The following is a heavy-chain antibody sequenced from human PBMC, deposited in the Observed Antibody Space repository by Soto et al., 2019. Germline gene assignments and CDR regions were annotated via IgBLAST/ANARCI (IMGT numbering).Heavy chain of an antibody. D-gene: IGHD2-21*02. CDR3: ARSGVTGIVIPSHWFDP. CDR2: ISSSGST. Sequence: SETLSLTCTVSGDSIGGVGYWSWIRQFPGGGLEWIGCISSSGSTYYNPALNNRISLSLDTSQNQFSLKLLSVTAADTAIYYCARSGVTGIVIPSHWFDPWGQGTLVTVSS. J-gene: IGHJ5*02. V-gene: IGHV4-31*03. CDR1: GDSIGGVGY.